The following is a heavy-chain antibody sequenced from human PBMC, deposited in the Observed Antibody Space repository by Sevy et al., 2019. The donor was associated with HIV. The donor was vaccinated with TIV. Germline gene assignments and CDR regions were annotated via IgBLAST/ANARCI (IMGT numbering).Heavy chain of an antibody. CDR3: ARYEEDTTLVNAFDI. CDR2: MKQDGSEK. D-gene: IGHD5-18*01. Sequence: GWSLRLSCAASGFTFSSYWMSWVRQAPGKGLEWVATMKQDGSEKYYVDSVKGRFTISRDNAKNSLYLQMNSLRAEDTAVYYCARYEEDTTLVNAFDIWGQGTMVTVSS. CDR1: GFTFSSYW. V-gene: IGHV3-7*01. J-gene: IGHJ3*02.